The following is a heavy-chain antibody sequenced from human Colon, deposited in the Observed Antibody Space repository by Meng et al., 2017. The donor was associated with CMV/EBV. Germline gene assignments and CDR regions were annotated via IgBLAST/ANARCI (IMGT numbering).Heavy chain of an antibody. J-gene: IGHJ4*02. D-gene: IGHD3-10*01. Sequence: LSCPASGFTFSTYSMNWVRQAPGKGLEWVSSISSSSAYIYYADSVKGRFTISRDNAKNSLYLQMNSLRAEDTALYYCARGWFGELWGYWGQGTLVTVSS. CDR2: ISSSSAYI. V-gene: IGHV3-21*01. CDR3: ARGWFGELWGY. CDR1: GFTFSTYS.